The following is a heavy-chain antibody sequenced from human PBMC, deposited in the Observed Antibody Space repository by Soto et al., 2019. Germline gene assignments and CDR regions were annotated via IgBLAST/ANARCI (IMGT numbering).Heavy chain of an antibody. Sequence: EVQLLESGGGLVRPGRSLRLSCAASGLTFSNYGMKWVRQAPGKGLEWVSGIDGTGDSTYYADSVKGRFTISRDNSKNTLYLQMNSLRAEDTAIYYCAGGLDYWGQGTLVTVSS. J-gene: IGHJ4*02. CDR2: IDGTGDST. CDR1: GLTFSNYG. V-gene: IGHV3-23*01. CDR3: AGGLDY.